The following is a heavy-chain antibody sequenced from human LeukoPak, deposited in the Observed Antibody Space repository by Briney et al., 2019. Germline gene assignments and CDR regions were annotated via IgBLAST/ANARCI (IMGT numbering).Heavy chain of an antibody. CDR2: IFHSGST. Sequence: SETLSLTCAVYGGSFSGYYWSWIRQPPGKGLEWIGSIFHSGSTYYNPSLKSRVTISVDTSKNQFSLQLNSVTPEDTAVYYCARNVRLGSGELSFAPFKNWFDPWGQGTLVTVSS. CDR1: GGSFSGYY. CDR3: ARNVRLGSGELSFAPFKNWFDP. D-gene: IGHD3-16*02. J-gene: IGHJ5*02. V-gene: IGHV4-34*12.